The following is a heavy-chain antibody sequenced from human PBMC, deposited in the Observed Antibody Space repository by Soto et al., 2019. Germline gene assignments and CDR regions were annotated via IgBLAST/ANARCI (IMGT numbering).Heavy chain of an antibody. D-gene: IGHD5-12*01. CDR1: GFTFSSYA. Sequence: SLSCAASGFTFSSYAMRWVRQAPGKGLEWVSAISGSGGSTYYADSVKGRFTISRDNSKNTPYLQMNSLRAEDRAVYYCAKFPGDGYHFDYWGQGTLVTVSS. CDR3: AKFPGDGYHFDY. CDR2: ISGSGGST. V-gene: IGHV3-23*01. J-gene: IGHJ4*02.